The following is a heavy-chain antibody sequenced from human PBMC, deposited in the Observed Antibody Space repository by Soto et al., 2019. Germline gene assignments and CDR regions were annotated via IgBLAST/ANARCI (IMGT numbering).Heavy chain of an antibody. D-gene: IGHD6-13*01. CDR2: TYYRSKWYN. CDR1: GDSVSSNSAA. J-gene: IGHJ3*02. CDR3: ARVAAAGIVGAFDI. Sequence: SPTLSLTCAISGDSVSSNSAAWNWIRQSPSRGLEWLGRTYYRSKWYNDYAVSVKSRITINPDTSKNQFSLQLNSVTPEDTAVYYCARVAAAGIVGAFDIWGQGTMVTVSS. V-gene: IGHV6-1*01.